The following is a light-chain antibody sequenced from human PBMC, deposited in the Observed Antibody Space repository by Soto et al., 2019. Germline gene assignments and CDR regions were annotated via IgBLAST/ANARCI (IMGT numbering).Light chain of an antibody. CDR1: QTISEF. V-gene: IGKV1-5*01. Sequence: DLQVAQSPSTLSVSGGGRVTITCRASQTISEFLAWYQHKPGGAPKLLIAEACRLERRVPSRCSGGRSGTEFTLTISRLQPDDVATYYCQHYISFPWTFGQGTKV. CDR2: EAC. CDR3: QHYISFPWT. J-gene: IGKJ1*01.